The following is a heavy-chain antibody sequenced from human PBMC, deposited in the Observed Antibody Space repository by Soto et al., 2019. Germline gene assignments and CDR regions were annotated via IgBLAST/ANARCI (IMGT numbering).Heavy chain of an antibody. CDR2: ISHRGSA. V-gene: IGHV4-31*11. D-gene: IGHD3-16*02. Sequence: QVQLQQSGPGLVKASQTLSLTCAVSGVYISSDAYYWSWIRRRPGKGREWVGSISHRGSAYYNPPFWSRVIILVATSDNQSSLLLSFAAAADAGFYYCGRYRFTATWSKFDYWGQGTLVTVSS. J-gene: IGHJ4*02. CDR1: GVYISSDAYY. CDR3: GRYRFTATWSKFDY.